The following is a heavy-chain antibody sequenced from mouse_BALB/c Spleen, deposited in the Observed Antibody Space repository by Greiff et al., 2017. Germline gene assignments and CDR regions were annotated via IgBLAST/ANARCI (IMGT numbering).Heavy chain of an antibody. CDR1: GFTFSSYA. D-gene: IGHD2-3*01. CDR2: ISSGGSYT. Sequence: EVQRVESGGGLVKPGGSLRLSCAASGFTFSSYAMSWVRQTPEKRLEWVATISSGGSYTYYPDSVKGRFTISRDNAKNTLYLQMSSLRSEDTAMYYCARHKNDGYYAWCAYWGQGTLVTVSA. J-gene: IGHJ3*01. CDR3: ARHKNDGYYAWCAY. V-gene: IGHV5-9-3*01.